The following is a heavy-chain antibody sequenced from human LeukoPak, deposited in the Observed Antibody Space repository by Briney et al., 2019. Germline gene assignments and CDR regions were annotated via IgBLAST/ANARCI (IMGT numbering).Heavy chain of an antibody. Sequence: GGSLRLSCAASGFTVSSNYMSWVRQAPGKGLEWVSIIYSADNTYYADSVKGRFTISRDNSKNTLYLQMNSLRAEDTAVYFCASRVVLARTKSGFDYWGQGTLVTVSS. V-gene: IGHV3-66*01. CDR1: GFTVSSNY. CDR2: IYSADNT. D-gene: IGHD1-7*01. CDR3: ASRVVLARTKSGFDY. J-gene: IGHJ4*02.